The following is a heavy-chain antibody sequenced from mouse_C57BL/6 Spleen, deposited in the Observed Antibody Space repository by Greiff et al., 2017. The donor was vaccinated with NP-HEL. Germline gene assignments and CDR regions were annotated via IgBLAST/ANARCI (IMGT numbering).Heavy chain of an antibody. Sequence: QVQLQQSGPELVKPGASVKISCKASGYAFSSSWMNWVKQRPGKGLEWIGRIYPGDGDTNYNGKFKGKATLTADKSSSTAYMQLSSLTSEDSAVYFFATIYYGNYEDWFAYWGQGTLVTVSA. V-gene: IGHV1-82*01. CDR3: ATIYYGNYEDWFAY. D-gene: IGHD2-1*01. CDR1: GYAFSSSW. J-gene: IGHJ3*01. CDR2: IYPGDGDT.